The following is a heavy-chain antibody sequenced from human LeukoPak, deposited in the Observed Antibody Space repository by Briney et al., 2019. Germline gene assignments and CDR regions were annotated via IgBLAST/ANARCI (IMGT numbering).Heavy chain of an antibody. CDR3: ARGDPKHTIFGPFGAFDI. D-gene: IGHD3-3*01. CDR1: GYTFTSYA. CDR2: INAGNGNT. V-gene: IGHV1-3*01. Sequence: ASVKVSCKASGYTFTSYAMHWVRQAPGQRLEWMGWINAGNGNTKYSQKFQGRVTITRDTSASTAYMELSSLRSEDTAVYYCARGDPKHTIFGPFGAFDIWGQGTMVTVSS. J-gene: IGHJ3*02.